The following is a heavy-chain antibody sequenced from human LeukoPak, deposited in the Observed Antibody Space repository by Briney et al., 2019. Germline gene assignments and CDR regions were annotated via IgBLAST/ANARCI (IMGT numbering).Heavy chain of an antibody. CDR1: GFTFDDYA. J-gene: IGHJ4*02. CDR2: ISWNSGSI. V-gene: IGHV3-9*01. CDR3: ARVLGIVATNGGDEYYFDY. D-gene: IGHD5-12*01. Sequence: GRSLRLSCAASGFTFDDYAMHWVRQAPGKGLEWVSGISWNSGSIGYADSVKGRFTISRDNAKNSLYLQMNSLRAEDTAVYYCARVLGIVATNGGDEYYFDYWGQGTLVTVSS.